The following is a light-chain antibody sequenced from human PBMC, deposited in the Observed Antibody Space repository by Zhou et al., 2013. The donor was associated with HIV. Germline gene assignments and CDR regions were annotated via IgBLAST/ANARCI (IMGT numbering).Light chain of an antibody. CDR2: QAS. J-gene: IGKJ1*01. V-gene: IGKV1-5*03. CDR3: QQFDSFPWT. Sequence: DIQMTQSPSTLSASVGDRVTITCRASQNINVWLAWYQQKPGKAPNLLMHQASSLQSGVSSNFSGSGSGTEFTLTISSLQPDDFATYYCQQFDSFPWTFGQGTKVEIK. CDR1: QNINVW.